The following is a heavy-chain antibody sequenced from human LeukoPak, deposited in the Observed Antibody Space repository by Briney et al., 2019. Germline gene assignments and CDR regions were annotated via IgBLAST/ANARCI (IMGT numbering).Heavy chain of an antibody. D-gene: IGHD6-6*01. CDR1: GFTFSSCA. J-gene: IGHJ4*02. CDR3: ARGPNSNWSGLDF. V-gene: IGHV3-23*01. CDR2: ITAIAGDT. Sequence: AGGSLRLSCGTSGFTFSSCAMSWVRQAPGKGLEWVSLITAIAGDTYYADSVKGRFTVSRDNAKNTLYLQVNNLRAEDTAVYYCARGPNSNWSGLDFWGQGTLLTVSS.